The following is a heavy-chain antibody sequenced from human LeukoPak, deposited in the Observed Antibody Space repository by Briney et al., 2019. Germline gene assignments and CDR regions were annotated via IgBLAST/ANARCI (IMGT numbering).Heavy chain of an antibody. Sequence: GGSLRLSCATSGFTFRSSWTHWVRQAPGKGLVWVSRINSDGSSTSYADSVKGRFTISRDNAKNTLYLQMNSLRAEDTAVYYCAREVVVLTGYDNYYYYGMDVWGKGTTVTVSS. CDR3: AREVVVLTGYDNYYYYGMDV. J-gene: IGHJ6*04. CDR2: INSDGSST. CDR1: GFTFRSSW. V-gene: IGHV3-74*01. D-gene: IGHD3-9*01.